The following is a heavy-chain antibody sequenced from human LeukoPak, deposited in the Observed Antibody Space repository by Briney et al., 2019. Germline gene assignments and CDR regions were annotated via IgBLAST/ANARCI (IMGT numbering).Heavy chain of an antibody. Sequence: GGSLRLSCAASGFTFSNAWMSWVRQAPGKGLERVGRIKSKTDGGATDYAAPVKGRFTISRDDSKNTLYLQMNSLRAEDTAVYYCAKVNSLKLERPYFDYWGQGTLVTVSS. J-gene: IGHJ4*02. CDR2: IKSKTDGGAT. V-gene: IGHV3-15*01. CDR1: GFTFSNAW. CDR3: AKVNSLKLERPYFDY. D-gene: IGHD1-1*01.